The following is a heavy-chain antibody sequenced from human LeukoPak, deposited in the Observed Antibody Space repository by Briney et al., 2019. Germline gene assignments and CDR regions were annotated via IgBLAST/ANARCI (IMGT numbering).Heavy chain of an antibody. V-gene: IGHV1-24*01. J-gene: IGHJ4*02. D-gene: IGHD1-1*01. CDR2: FDPEDGET. Sequence: ASVKVSCKVSGYTLTELSMHWVRQAPGKGLEWMGGFDPEDGETIYAQKFQGRVTITADKSTSTAYMELSSLRSEDTAVYYCARAIRTGTNQEARDYWGQGTLVTVSS. CDR3: ARAIRTGTNQEARDY. CDR1: GYTLTELS.